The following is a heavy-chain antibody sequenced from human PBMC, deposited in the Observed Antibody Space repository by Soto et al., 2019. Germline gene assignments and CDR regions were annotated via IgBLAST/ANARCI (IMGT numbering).Heavy chain of an antibody. D-gene: IGHD6-6*01. CDR3: AREKDSSSAYNWFDP. J-gene: IGHJ5*02. Sequence: SETLSLTCTVSGGSVSSGSYYWSWIRQPPGKGLEWIGYIYYSGSTNYNPSLKSRVTISVDTSKNQFSLKLSSVTAADTAVYYCAREKDSSSAYNWFDPWGQGTLVTVSS. CDR2: IYYSGST. CDR1: GGSVSSGSYY. V-gene: IGHV4-61*01.